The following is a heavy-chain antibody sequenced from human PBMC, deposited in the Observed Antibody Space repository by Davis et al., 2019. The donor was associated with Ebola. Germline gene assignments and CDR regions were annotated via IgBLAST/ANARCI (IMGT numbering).Heavy chain of an antibody. J-gene: IGHJ4*02. CDR2: ISSSSSYI. V-gene: IGHV3-21*03. Sequence: GESLKISCAASGFTFSSYSMNRVRQAPGKGLEWVSSISSSSSYIYYADSVKGRFTTSRDNAKNSLYLQMNSRRAEDTAVYYCARDEGDCTNGVCFYFDYWGQGTLVTVSS. CDR3: ARDEGDCTNGVCFYFDY. D-gene: IGHD2-8*01. CDR1: GFTFSSYS.